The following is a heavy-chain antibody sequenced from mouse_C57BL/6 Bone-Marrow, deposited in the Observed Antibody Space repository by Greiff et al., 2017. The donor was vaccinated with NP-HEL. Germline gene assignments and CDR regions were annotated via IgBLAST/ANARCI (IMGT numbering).Heavy chain of an antibody. V-gene: IGHV1-55*01. J-gene: IGHJ2*01. CDR1: GYTFTSYW. CDR3: ARGDDYVLYFDY. Sequence: VQLQQPGAELVKPGASVKMSCKASGYTFTSYWITWVKQRPGQGLEWIGDIYPGSGSTNYNEKFKSKATLTVDTSSSTAYMQLSSLTSEDSAVYYCARGDDYVLYFDYWGQGTTLTVSS. CDR2: IYPGSGST. D-gene: IGHD2-4*01.